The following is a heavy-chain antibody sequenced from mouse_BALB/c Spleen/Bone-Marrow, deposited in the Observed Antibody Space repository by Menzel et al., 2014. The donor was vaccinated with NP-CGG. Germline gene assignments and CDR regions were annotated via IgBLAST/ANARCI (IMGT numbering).Heavy chain of an antibody. CDR1: GFTFSSYA. J-gene: IGHJ4*01. Sequence: EVKLVESGGGLVKPGGFLKLSCAASGFTFSSYAMSWVRQTPEKRLEWVATINSGGSYSYYPDSVKGRFTISRDNAKNTLYVQMSSLRSEDTAMYYCARRGYGLYAMDYWGQGTSVTVSS. CDR3: ARRGYGLYAMDY. V-gene: IGHV5-9-1*01. D-gene: IGHD1-1*01. CDR2: INSGGSYS.